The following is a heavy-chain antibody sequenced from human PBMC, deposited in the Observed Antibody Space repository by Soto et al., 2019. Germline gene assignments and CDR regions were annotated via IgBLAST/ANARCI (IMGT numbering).Heavy chain of an antibody. CDR2: IYQRGST. V-gene: IGHV4-4*02. CDR1: GGVIISSNW. J-gene: IGHJ6*02. D-gene: IGHD2-15*01. Sequence: QVQLQESGPGLVKPSGTLSLTCAAPGGVIISSNWWNWVRQPPGKGLEWIGEIYQRGSTNYNPSLKSRVTMSVDKSKNQFSLKLSSVTAADTAVYYCARASRYSSSSYYFYGMDVWGQGTTVTVSS. CDR3: ARASRYSSSSYYFYGMDV.